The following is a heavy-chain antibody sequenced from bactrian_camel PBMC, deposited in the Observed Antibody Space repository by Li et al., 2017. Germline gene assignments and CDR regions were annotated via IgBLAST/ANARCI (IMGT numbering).Heavy chain of an antibody. D-gene: IGHD1*01. J-gene: IGHJ6*01. V-gene: IGHV3S53*01. CDR1: PDISSTISSSC. Sequence: HVQLVESGGGSVQAGESLRLSCTASPDISSTISSSCMGWFRQAPGKEREGVAAIARDGTTTYADTVKDRFTISKDNAKNTLYLQMNSLKPEDTAIYYCAADGGLSLLVRRVSLKETGFRYWGQGTQVTVS. CDR3: AADGGLSLLVRRVSLKETGFRY. CDR2: IARDGTT.